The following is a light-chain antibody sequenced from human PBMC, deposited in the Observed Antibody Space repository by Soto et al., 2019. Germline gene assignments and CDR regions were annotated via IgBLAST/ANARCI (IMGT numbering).Light chain of an antibody. CDR2: AAS. J-gene: IGKJ5*01. CDR3: QKYNSDPIT. V-gene: IGKV1-27*01. Sequence: DIPMTQSPSSLSASVGDRVTITCRASQGISNYLAWYQLKPGKVPKLLLYAASTLQSGVPSRFSGSGSGTDFTLTISSLQPEDVATYYCQKYNSDPITFGQGTRLEIK. CDR1: QGISNY.